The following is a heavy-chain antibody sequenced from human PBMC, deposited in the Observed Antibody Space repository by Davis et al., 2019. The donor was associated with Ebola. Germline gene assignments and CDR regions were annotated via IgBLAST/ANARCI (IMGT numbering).Heavy chain of an antibody. CDR3: AIPDQLLYGWFDP. J-gene: IGHJ5*02. Sequence: SVKVSCKASDYTFTSYGISWVRQAPGQGLEWMGRIIPILGIANYAQKFQGRVTITADKSTSTAYMELSSLRSEDTAVYYCAIPDQLLYGWFDPWGQGTLVTVSS. D-gene: IGHD2-2*02. CDR1: DYTFTSYG. V-gene: IGHV1-69*04. CDR2: IIPILGIA.